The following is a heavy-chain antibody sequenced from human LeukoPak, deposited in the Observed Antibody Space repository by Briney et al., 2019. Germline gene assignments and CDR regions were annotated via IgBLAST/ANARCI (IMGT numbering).Heavy chain of an antibody. D-gene: IGHD3-22*01. J-gene: IGHJ4*02. CDR1: GYTFNDYY. CDR2: INPKSGVT. CDR3: ARGGYYYDSSGYSRPIDY. Sequence: ASVKVSCTASGYTFNDYYIHWLRQAPRQGLEWMGWINPKSGVTNFAQYFQGRVTMTRDTSSTTAYMELRSLRSDDTAVYYCARGGYYYDSSGYSRPIDYWGQGTLVTVSS. V-gene: IGHV1-2*02.